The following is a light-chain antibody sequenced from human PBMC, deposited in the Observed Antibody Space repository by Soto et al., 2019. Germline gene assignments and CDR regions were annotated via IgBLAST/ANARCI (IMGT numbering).Light chain of an antibody. J-gene: IGLJ3*02. CDR2: LNSDRSH. CDR3: QTWGTGTWV. Sequence: QPVLTQSPSASASLGASVKLTCTLSSGHSSYAIAWHQQQPEKGPRYLMKLNSDRSHSKGDGIPDRFSGSSSGAERYLTISSLQSEDEADYYCQTWGTGTWVFGGGTKVTVL. V-gene: IGLV4-69*01. CDR1: SGHSSYA.